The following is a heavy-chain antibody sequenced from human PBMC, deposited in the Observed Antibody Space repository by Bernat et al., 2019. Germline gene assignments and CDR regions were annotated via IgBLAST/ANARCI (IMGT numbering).Heavy chain of an antibody. CDR2: IDYDGTTA. D-gene: IGHD3-16*01. Sequence: EVHLVESGGGFVQPGGSLRLSCAASGFTFNNYWMHWVRHAPGKGLVWVSRIDYDGTTAHYADSVKGRFTISRDNAKKTVYLQMNSLRAEDTAVYYCARDSAGLDDWGQGTLVTVSS. CDR1: GFTFNNYW. CDR3: ARDSAGLDD. V-gene: IGHV3-74*01. J-gene: IGHJ4*02.